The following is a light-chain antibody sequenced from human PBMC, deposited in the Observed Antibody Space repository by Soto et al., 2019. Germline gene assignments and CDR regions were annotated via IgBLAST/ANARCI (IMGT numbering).Light chain of an antibody. CDR3: MQGTHWPPKYT. Sequence: DVVMTQSPLSLPVTLGQPASISCRSSQSLVYSDGNTYLNWFQQRPGQSPRRLLYKVSNRDSGVPDRLSGSGSGTDFTLKISRVEAEDVGVYYCMQGTHWPPKYTFGQGTKLEIK. V-gene: IGKV2-30*01. CDR2: KVS. J-gene: IGKJ2*01. CDR1: QSLVYSDGNTY.